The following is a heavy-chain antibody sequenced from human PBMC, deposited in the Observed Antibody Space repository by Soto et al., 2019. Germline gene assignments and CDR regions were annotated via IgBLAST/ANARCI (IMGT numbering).Heavy chain of an antibody. Sequence: SETLALTCAVSGGSISSGCYSWSWIRQPPGKGLEWIGYIYHSGSTYYNPSLKSRVTISVDRSKNQFSLKLSSVTAADTAVYYCARGVTTVTTIDYWGQGTLVTVSS. CDR2: IYHSGST. CDR3: ARGVTTVTTIDY. J-gene: IGHJ4*02. V-gene: IGHV4-30-2*01. CDR1: GGSISSGCYS. D-gene: IGHD4-17*01.